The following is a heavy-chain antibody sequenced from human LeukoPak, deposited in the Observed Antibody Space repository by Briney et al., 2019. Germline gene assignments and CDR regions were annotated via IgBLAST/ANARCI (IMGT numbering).Heavy chain of an antibody. CDR1: GTSISNFY. V-gene: IGHV4-59*08. CDR3: ARGNGWYYP. D-gene: IGHD6-19*01. Sequence: SETLSLTCTVSGTSISNFYWSWIRQPPGKGLEWIGYTFYSGSASYNPSLKSRVTISVDTSKNQFSLRLTSVTAADTAVYYCARGNGWYYPWGQGTLVTVSS. J-gene: IGHJ5*02. CDR2: TFYSGSA.